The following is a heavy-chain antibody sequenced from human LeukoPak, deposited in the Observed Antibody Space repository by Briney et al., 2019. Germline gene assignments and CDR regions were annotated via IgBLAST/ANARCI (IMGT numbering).Heavy chain of an antibody. CDR2: SSAYNGNT. CDR1: GYTFTSFG. J-gene: IGHJ4*02. CDR3: ARDLGASTVIFFDY. V-gene: IGHV1-18*01. Sequence: ASVKVSCKASGYTFTSFGISWVRQAPGQGLEWMGWSSAYNGNTNYAQKFQGRVTMTTDTSTSTAYMELRSLRSDDTAVYYCARDLGASTVIFFDYWGQGTLVTVSS. D-gene: IGHD4-11*01.